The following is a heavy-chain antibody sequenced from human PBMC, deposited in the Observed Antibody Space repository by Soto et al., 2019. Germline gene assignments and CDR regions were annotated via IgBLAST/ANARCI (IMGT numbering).Heavy chain of an antibody. D-gene: IGHD3-22*01. CDR2: ISYDGSNK. V-gene: IGHV3-30*18. CDR3: AKHAGDDSRGYFDY. CDR1: GFTFSSYG. Sequence: QVQLVESGGGVVQPGRSLRLSCAASGFTFSSYGMHWVRQAPGKGLEWVAVISYDGSNKYYADSVKGRFTISRDNSKNTLYLQMNSLRAEDTAVYYCAKHAGDDSRGYFDYWGQGTLVTVSS. J-gene: IGHJ4*02.